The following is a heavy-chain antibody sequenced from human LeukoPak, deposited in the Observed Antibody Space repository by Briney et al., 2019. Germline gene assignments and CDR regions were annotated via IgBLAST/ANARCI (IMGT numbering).Heavy chain of an antibody. J-gene: IGHJ3*02. CDR2: IIPVFGTA. D-gene: IGHD1-7*01. V-gene: IGHV1-69*05. Sequence: SVKVSCKASGGTFRNYAISWVRQAPGEGLEWMGGIIPVFGTANYAQKFQGRVTITTDESTSTAYMELSSLRSEDTAVYYCARGKYNWNYLDAFDIWGQGTMVTVSS. CDR1: GGTFRNYA. CDR3: ARGKYNWNYLDAFDI.